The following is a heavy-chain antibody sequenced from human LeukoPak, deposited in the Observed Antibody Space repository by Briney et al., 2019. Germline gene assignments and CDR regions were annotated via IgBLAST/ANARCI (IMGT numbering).Heavy chain of an antibody. Sequence: GGSLRLSRAASGFTFSSYSMNWVRQAPGKGLEWVSSISSSSSYIYYADSVKGRFTISRDNAKNSLYLQMNSLRAEDTAVYYCARDHLELKGFDYWGQGTLVTVSS. CDR3: ARDHLELKGFDY. J-gene: IGHJ4*02. D-gene: IGHD1-1*01. V-gene: IGHV3-21*01. CDR2: ISSSSSYI. CDR1: GFTFSSYS.